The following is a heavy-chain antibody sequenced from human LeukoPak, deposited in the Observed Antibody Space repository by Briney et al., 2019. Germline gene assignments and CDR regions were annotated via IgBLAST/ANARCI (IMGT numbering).Heavy chain of an antibody. Sequence: GGSLRLSCAASGFTFSSYSMNWVRQAPGKGLEWVSSISSSSSYIYYADSVKGRFTISRDNAKNSLYLQMNSLRAEDTAVYYCARGQRGGRSSWSPNNWFDPWGQGTLVTVSS. CDR1: GFTFSSYS. CDR3: ARGQRGGRSSWSPNNWFDP. J-gene: IGHJ5*02. V-gene: IGHV3-21*01. CDR2: ISSSSSYI. D-gene: IGHD6-13*01.